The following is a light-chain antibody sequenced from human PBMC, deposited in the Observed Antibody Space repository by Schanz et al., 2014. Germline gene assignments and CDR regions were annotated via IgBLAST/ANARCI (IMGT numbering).Light chain of an antibody. J-gene: IGKJ2*01. Sequence: EIVLTQSPGTLSLSPGERATLSCRASQSVTNNYLAWYQQKPGQAPRLLIYGASSRVTGIPDRFSVSGSGTDFTLTISRLEPEDFAVYYCQQFGGSPPYTFGLGTKLEIK. CDR1: QSVTNNY. CDR2: GAS. V-gene: IGKV3-20*01. CDR3: QQFGGSPPYT.